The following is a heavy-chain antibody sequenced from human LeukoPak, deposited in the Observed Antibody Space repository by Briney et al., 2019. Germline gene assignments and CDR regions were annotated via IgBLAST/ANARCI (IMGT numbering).Heavy chain of an antibody. J-gene: IGHJ6*02. V-gene: IGHV6-1*01. Sequence: SQTLSLTCAISGDSVSSNSAAWNWIRQSPSRGLEWLGRTYYRSKWYNDYAVSVKSRITINPDTSKNQFSLQLNSVTPEDTAVYYCAREGRGGAHSSSWLHYYYYYGMDVWGQGTTVTVSS. CDR3: AREGRGGAHSSSWLHYYYYYGMDV. CDR1: GDSVSSNSAA. D-gene: IGHD6-13*01. CDR2: TYYRSKWYN.